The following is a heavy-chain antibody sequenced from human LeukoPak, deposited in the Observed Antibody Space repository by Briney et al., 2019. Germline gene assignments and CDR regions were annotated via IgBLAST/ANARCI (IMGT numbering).Heavy chain of an antibody. Sequence: ASVNFSCKASGYTFTGYYMHWVRQAPGQGLEWMGWINPNSGATLYAQKFQGRVTMTRDTSINTAYMELSSLRSDDTAVYYCTRAKRVIFDYWGQGTLVTVSS. D-gene: IGHD1-1*01. CDR1: GYTFTGYY. CDR2: INPNSGAT. CDR3: TRAKRVIFDY. J-gene: IGHJ4*02. V-gene: IGHV1-2*02.